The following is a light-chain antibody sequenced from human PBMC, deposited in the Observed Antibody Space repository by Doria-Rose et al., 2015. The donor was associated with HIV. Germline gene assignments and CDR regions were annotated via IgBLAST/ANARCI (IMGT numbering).Light chain of an antibody. J-gene: IGKJ3*01. CDR3: QQYYDTPS. CDR1: QSLLYTSKNY. V-gene: IGKV4-1*01. CDR2: WAS. Sequence: DIRLTQSPESLGMSLGERATLNCKSNQSLLYTSKNYLAWYQQKPGQPPKLLIYWASTRQSVVPARFSGSGSWTDFTLAISSLEAEDVAVYYWQQYYDTPSFGPGTTVDIK.